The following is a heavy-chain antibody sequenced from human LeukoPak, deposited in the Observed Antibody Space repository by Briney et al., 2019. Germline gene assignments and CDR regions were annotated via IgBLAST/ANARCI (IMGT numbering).Heavy chain of an antibody. CDR2: ISGSGTDI. V-gene: IGHV3-11*01. J-gene: IGHJ5*02. D-gene: IGHD3-22*01. CDR3: AREPYYYDSSGYYGGWFDP. CDR1: GFTFSDPY. Sequence: GGSLRLSCEASGFTFSDPYMSWIRQAPGKGLECLSYISGSGTDINYADSVRGRFTISRDNAKNLLYLQMNDLRVEDTAVYYCAREPYYYDSSGYYGGWFDPWGQGTLVTVSS.